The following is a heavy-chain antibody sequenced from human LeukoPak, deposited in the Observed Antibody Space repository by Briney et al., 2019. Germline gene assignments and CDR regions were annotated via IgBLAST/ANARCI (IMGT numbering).Heavy chain of an antibody. Sequence: GASVKVSCKTSGGTFSSSAITWVRQAPGQGLEWMGRIISVLNITTYAQKFQGSVTITADTSTSTVYMELSSLRSEETAVYYCARDQGLTAPPPYGLDVWGQGTTVIVSS. CDR3: ARDQGLTAPPPYGLDV. CDR1: GGTFSSSA. D-gene: IGHD5-18*01. J-gene: IGHJ6*02. CDR2: IISVLNIT. V-gene: IGHV1-69*04.